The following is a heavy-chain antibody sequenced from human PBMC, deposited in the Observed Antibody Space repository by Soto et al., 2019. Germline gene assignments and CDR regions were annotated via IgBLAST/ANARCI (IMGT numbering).Heavy chain of an antibody. Sequence: ASGGVLVQPGGSPRLSCVASGFTFDSHWMHWVRQAPGEGLVWVSRIKTDGYAAAYADSVKGRFTISRDNTKNTVYLQMNSLRAEDTAVYFCVRESGVAADCWGQGTLVTVSS. CDR3: VRESGVAADC. J-gene: IGHJ4*02. CDR1: GFTFDSHW. CDR2: IKTDGYAA. V-gene: IGHV3-74*01. D-gene: IGHD6-19*01.